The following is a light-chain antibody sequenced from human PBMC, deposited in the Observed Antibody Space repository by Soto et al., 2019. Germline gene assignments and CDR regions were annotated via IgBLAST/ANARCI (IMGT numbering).Light chain of an antibody. Sequence: DIVMTQSPGTLSVSPGERVTLSCRASQSVGNNLAWHQQKPGQAPRLLIYGASSRATGIPDRFSGSGSGTDFTLTISRLEPEDFAVHYCQQYGSSPRTFGQGTKVDIK. CDR1: QSVGNN. J-gene: IGKJ1*01. V-gene: IGKV3-20*01. CDR3: QQYGSSPRT. CDR2: GAS.